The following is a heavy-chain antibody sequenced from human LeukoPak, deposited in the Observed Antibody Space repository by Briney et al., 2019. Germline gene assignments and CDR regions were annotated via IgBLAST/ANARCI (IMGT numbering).Heavy chain of an antibody. CDR2: ISSSSSYI. Sequence: GGSLRLSCAASGFTFSSYSMNWVRQAPGKGLEWVSSISSSSSYIYYADSVKGRFTISRDNSKNTLYLQMNSLRAEDTAVYYCAKDFPPIAAAGHYFDYWGQGTLVTVSS. J-gene: IGHJ4*02. CDR1: GFTFSSYS. D-gene: IGHD6-13*01. CDR3: AKDFPPIAAAGHYFDY. V-gene: IGHV3-21*04.